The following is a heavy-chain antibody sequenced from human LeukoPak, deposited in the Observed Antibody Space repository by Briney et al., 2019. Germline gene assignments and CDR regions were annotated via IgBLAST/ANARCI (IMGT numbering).Heavy chain of an antibody. Sequence: PGGSLRLSCAASGFTFSNYEMSWVRRAPGKGLEWGSYISSSGSTMFNAGSVRGRLTASRDNAKNSLYLQMNSLRAEDTAVYYCARVLSVSSVYNYIDYWGQGTLVTVSS. CDR3: ARVLSVSSVYNYIDY. J-gene: IGHJ4*02. CDR1: GFTFSNYE. CDR2: ISSSGSTM. D-gene: IGHD6-25*01. V-gene: IGHV3-48*03.